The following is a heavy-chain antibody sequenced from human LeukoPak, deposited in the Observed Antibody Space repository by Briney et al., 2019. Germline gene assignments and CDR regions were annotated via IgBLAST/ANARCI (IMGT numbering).Heavy chain of an antibody. CDR3: ARGYTTGY. J-gene: IGHJ4*02. V-gene: IGHV3-7*04. D-gene: IGHD4-17*01. CDR2: IKEDGSEK. Sequence: GGSLRLSCAASGFTFSNYWMSWVRQAPGKGLEWVANIKEDGSEKYYVDSVKGRITISRDNAKNSLYLQMNSLRAEDTAVYYCARGYTTGYWGQGTLVIVSS. CDR1: GFTFSNYW.